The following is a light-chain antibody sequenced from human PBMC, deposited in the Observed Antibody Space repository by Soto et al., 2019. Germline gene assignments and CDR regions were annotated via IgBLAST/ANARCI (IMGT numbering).Light chain of an antibody. J-gene: IGKJ5*01. V-gene: IGKV3-20*01. CDR2: GAS. Sequence: EIGMTQSPATLSVSPGERDTLSSSLSQNGNSNLDWFQQKPGQAPRLLIYGASNRATGVPDRFSGSGSGTDFTLNISRVEAEDIAVYYCLQCGRSPRTFGQGTRLEIK. CDR3: LQCGRSPRT. CDR1: QNGNSN.